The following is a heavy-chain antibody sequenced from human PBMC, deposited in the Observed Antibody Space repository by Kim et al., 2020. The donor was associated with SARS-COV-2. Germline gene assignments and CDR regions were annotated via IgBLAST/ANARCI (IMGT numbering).Heavy chain of an antibody. CDR1: GDSVSSTSSY. Sequence: SETLSLTCTVSGDSVSSTSSYWSWIRQPPGKGLEWIGYISYTGTTNYNASVKSRVTISVDTSANQFSLKLTSVAAADTAVYYCTRGRGGGSYWGNNYYDMNVWGPGTTVTVSS. J-gene: IGHJ6*02. D-gene: IGHD1-26*01. V-gene: IGHV4-61*01. CDR3: TRGRGGGSYWGNNYYDMNV. CDR2: ISYTGTT.